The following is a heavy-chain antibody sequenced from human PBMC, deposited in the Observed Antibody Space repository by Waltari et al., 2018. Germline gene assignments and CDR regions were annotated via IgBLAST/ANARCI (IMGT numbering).Heavy chain of an antibody. CDR3: ARDYCSGDGCSLDC. V-gene: IGHV1-18*04. CDR1: GYTFTSHS. D-gene: IGHD2-15*01. Sequence: QVQLAQSGNEVVKPGASWKVSCKASGYTFTSHSLTWGRQAPGQGPEWLGWINRNNGNTKFAQKFQGRVSLTTDTSTSTAYMDLRSLTSDDTAVYYCARDYCSGDGCSLDCWGQGTLVTVSS. CDR2: INRNNGNT. J-gene: IGHJ4*02.